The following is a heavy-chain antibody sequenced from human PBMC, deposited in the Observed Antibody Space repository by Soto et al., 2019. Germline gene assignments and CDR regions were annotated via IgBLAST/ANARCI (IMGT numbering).Heavy chain of an antibody. CDR1: GFTFSSYS. D-gene: IGHD3-22*01. CDR3: AKATYYYDSSGYYPFDY. CDR2: ISGSGGST. V-gene: IGHV3-23*01. J-gene: IGHJ4*02. Sequence: GGSLRLSCAASGFTFSSYSMSWVRQAPGKGLEWVSAISGSGGSTYYADSVKGRFTISRENSKNTLYLQMNSLRAEDTAVYYCAKATYYYDSSGYYPFDYWGQGNLVPVSS.